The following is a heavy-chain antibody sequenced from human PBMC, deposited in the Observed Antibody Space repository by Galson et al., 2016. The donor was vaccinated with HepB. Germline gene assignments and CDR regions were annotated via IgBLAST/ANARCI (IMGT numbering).Heavy chain of an antibody. Sequence: SVKVSCKASGYTFTDYYLHWVRQAPGQGLEWMGWVNPNSGGTKYAQKFQGWVTMSRDTSINPAYMELGRLKSNGTAVYYCARGEPTNSGRGLAFDIWGQGTTATGSS. J-gene: IGHJ3*02. V-gene: IGHV1-2*04. D-gene: IGHD1-26*01. CDR2: VNPNSGGT. CDR1: GYTFTDYY. CDR3: ARGEPTNSGRGLAFDI.